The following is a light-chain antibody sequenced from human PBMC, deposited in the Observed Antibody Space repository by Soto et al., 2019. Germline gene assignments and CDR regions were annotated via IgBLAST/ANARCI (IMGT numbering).Light chain of an antibody. CDR2: RAS. CDR1: QIVSNIY. Sequence: EVVLTQSPGTLSLSPGESATLSCRASQIVSNIYLAWYQQKPGQAPCLLIYRASSRDTGIPDRFSGSGSGTDFPLTISRREPEDVGVYYCQQYGSSPFPLGQGTRLQI. CDR3: QQYGSSPFP. V-gene: IGKV3-20*01. J-gene: IGKJ5*01.